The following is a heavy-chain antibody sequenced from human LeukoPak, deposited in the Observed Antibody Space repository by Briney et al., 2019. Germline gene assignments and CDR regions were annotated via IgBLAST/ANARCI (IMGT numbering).Heavy chain of an antibody. CDR3: ASYDYVWGSYRPDDAFDI. CDR1: GYTFTGYY. D-gene: IGHD3-16*02. Sequence: ASVKVSCKASGYTFTGYYMHWVRQAPGQGLEWMGWINPNSGGTNYAQKFQGRVTMTRDASISTAYMELSRLRSDDTAVYYCASYDYVWGSYRPDDAFDIWGQGTMVTVSS. CDR2: INPNSGGT. J-gene: IGHJ3*02. V-gene: IGHV1-2*02.